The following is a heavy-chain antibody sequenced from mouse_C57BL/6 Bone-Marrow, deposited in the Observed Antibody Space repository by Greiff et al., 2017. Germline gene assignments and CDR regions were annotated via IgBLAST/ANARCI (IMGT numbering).Heavy chain of an antibody. J-gene: IGHJ4*01. CDR1: GFTFSSYA. CDR3: ARDPSMYY. CDR2: ISDGGSYT. Sequence: EVHLVESGGGLVKPGGSLKLSCAASGFTFSSYAMSWVRQTPEKRLEWVATISDGGSYTYYPDNVKGRFTISRDNAKNNLYLQMSHLKSEDTAMYYCARDPSMYYWGQGTSVTVSS. V-gene: IGHV5-4*01.